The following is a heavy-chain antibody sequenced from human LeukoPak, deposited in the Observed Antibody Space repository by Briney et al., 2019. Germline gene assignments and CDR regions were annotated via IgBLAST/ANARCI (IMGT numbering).Heavy chain of an antibody. CDR3: ATGLEVRGVTTTYYYYMDV. J-gene: IGHJ6*03. Sequence: ASVKVSCKASGYTFTSYDINWVRQATGQGLEWMGWMNPNSGNTGYAQKFQGRVTITRNTSISTAYMELSSLRSEDTAVYYCATGLEVRGVTTTYYYYMDVWGKGTTVTVSS. CDR2: MNPNSGNT. V-gene: IGHV1-8*03. CDR1: GYTFTSYD. D-gene: IGHD3-10*01.